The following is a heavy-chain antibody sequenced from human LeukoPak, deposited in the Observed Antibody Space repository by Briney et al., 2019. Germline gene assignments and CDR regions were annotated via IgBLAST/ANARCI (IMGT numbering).Heavy chain of an antibody. CDR3: ARGRGGSGSYSPLWYYYYGMDV. Sequence: SETLSLTCAVYGGSFSGYYWSWIRQPPGKGLEWIGEINHSGSTNYYPSLKSRVTISVDTSKNQFSLKLSSVTAADTAVYYCARGRGGSGSYSPLWYYYYGMDVWGQGTTVTVSS. J-gene: IGHJ6*02. V-gene: IGHV4-34*01. CDR2: INHSGST. CDR1: GGSFSGYY. D-gene: IGHD3-10*01.